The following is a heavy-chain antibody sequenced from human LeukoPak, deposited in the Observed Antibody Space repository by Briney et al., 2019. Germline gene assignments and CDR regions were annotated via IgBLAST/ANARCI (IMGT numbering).Heavy chain of an antibody. Sequence: SETLSLTCTVSGGSISSSSYYWGWIRQPPGKGLEWIGSIHYSGISYYNPSLKSRVTISVDTSKNQFSLKLSSVTAADTAVYYCARRPSVFGVVIKYYFDYWGQGTLVTVSS. J-gene: IGHJ4*02. CDR2: IHYSGIS. D-gene: IGHD3-3*01. V-gene: IGHV4-39*01. CDR3: ARRPSVFGVVIKYYFDY. CDR1: GGSISSSSYY.